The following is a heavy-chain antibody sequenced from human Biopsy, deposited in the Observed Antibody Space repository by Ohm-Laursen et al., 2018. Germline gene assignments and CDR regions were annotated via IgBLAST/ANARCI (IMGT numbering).Heavy chain of an antibody. D-gene: IGHD3-3*01. V-gene: IGHV1-2*02. Sequence: VASVKVSCKASSYTFTDYNIHWMRQAPGQGLEWLGYINCKTGATNYAQKFQGTVTMTRDTSVSTAYLELSSLRSDDTAIYYCARDLLEWSLPSWGQGTLVTVSS. CDR3: ARDLLEWSLPS. CDR1: SYTFTDYN. CDR2: INCKTGAT. J-gene: IGHJ4*02.